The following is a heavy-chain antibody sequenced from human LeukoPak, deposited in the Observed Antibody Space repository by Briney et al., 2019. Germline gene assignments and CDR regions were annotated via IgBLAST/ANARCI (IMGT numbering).Heavy chain of an antibody. Sequence: GGSLRLSCAASGFTFSSYGMHWVRQAPGKGLEWVAFIRYDGSNKYYADSVKGRFAISRDNSKNTLYLQMNSLRAEDTAVYYCAKDVSALAARLTEYFQHWGQGTLVTVSS. V-gene: IGHV3-30*02. CDR1: GFTFSSYG. J-gene: IGHJ1*01. CDR3: AKDVSALAARLTEYFQH. D-gene: IGHD6-6*01. CDR2: IRYDGSNK.